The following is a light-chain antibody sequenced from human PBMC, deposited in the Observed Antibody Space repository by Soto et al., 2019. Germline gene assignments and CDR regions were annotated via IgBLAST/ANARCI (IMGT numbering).Light chain of an antibody. Sequence: QSALTQPASVSGSPGQSITIACTGTNRDVGSYNLVSWYQQRPGEAPKLIISEVRNRPSVISYRFTGFKSGNTASLTISGLQAEDEADYYCSSYTTTSTLVFGGGTKLTVL. V-gene: IGLV2-14*01. CDR2: EVR. CDR1: NRDVGSYNL. CDR3: SSYTTTSTLV. J-gene: IGLJ3*02.